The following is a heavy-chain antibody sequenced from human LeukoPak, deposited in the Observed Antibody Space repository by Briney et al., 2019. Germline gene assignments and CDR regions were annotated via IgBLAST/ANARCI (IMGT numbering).Heavy chain of an antibody. Sequence: SHPLSLNCAVNGRSFSGYYWSWIRQPPGKGLQWIGEINRSGSTNYNPSLKSRVTISVDTSKNQFSLKLSSVTAADTAVYYCARLRWELTSPMYYYYYYMDVWGKGTTVTISS. V-gene: IGHV4-34*01. J-gene: IGHJ6*03. CDR2: INRSGST. D-gene: IGHD1-26*01. CDR3: ARLRWELTSPMYYYYYYMDV. CDR1: GRSFSGYY.